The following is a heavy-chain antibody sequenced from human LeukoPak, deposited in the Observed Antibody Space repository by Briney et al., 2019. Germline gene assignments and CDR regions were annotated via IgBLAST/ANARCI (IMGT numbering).Heavy chain of an antibody. CDR2: IYYSGST. Sequence: SETLSLTCTVSGGSISSYYWSWIRQPPGKGLEWIGYIYYSGSTHYNPSLESRVTISVDTSKNQFSLKLSSVTAADTAVYYCARTGMAAAGRYWYFGLWGRGTLVTVSS. CDR3: ARTGMAAAGRYWYFGL. V-gene: IGHV4-59*01. CDR1: GGSISSYY. J-gene: IGHJ2*01. D-gene: IGHD6-13*01.